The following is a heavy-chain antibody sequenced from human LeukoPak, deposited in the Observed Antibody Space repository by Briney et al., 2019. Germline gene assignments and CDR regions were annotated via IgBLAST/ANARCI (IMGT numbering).Heavy chain of an antibody. CDR2: INHSGST. Sequence: SETLSLTCAVYGGSFSGYYWSWIRQPPGKGLEWIGEINHSGSTNYNPSLKSRVTISVDTSKNQFSLKLSSVTAADTAVYYCARIVRRPHYYDGMDVWGKGTTVTVSS. V-gene: IGHV4-34*01. J-gene: IGHJ6*04. D-gene: IGHD4-17*01. CDR3: ARIVRRPHYYDGMDV. CDR1: GGSFSGYY.